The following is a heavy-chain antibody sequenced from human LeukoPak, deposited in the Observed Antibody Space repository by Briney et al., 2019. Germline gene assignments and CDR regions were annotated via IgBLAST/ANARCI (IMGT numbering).Heavy chain of an antibody. Sequence: PSETLSLTXTVSGGSISSSSYYWGWIRQPPGKGLEWIGSIYYSGSTYYNPSLKSRVTISVDTSKNQFSLKLCSVTATDTAVFYCARQYTGIDYWGQGTLVTVSS. CDR2: IYYSGST. J-gene: IGHJ4*02. CDR3: ARQYTGIDY. V-gene: IGHV4-39*01. D-gene: IGHD2-2*02. CDR1: GGSISSSSYY.